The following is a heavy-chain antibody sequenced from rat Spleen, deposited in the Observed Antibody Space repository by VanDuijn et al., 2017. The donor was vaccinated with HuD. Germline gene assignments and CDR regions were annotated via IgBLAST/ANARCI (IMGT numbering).Heavy chain of an antibody. CDR3: ARFRLGYYYLDY. Sequence: EVQLVESGGGLVQPGGSMKLSCVASGFTFSDYYMAWVRQAPTEGLEWVATIIYDGSSTYYRDSVRGRFTVSRDNAKSTLYLQMDSLRSEDTATYYCARFRLGYYYLDYWGQGVMVTVSS. V-gene: IGHV5-7*01. D-gene: IGHD1-11*01. CDR1: GFTFSDYY. CDR2: IIYDGSST. J-gene: IGHJ2*01.